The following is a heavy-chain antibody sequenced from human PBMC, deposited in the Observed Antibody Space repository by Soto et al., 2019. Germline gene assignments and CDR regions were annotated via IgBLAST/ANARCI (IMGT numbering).Heavy chain of an antibody. CDR3: AREGPYYDILTGYYEGGWFDP. CDR2: IYYSGST. D-gene: IGHD3-9*01. J-gene: IGHJ5*02. CDR1: GGSISSGGYY. Sequence: QVQLQESGPGLVKPSQTLSLTCTVSGGSISSGGYYWSWIRQHPGKGLEWIGYIYYSGSTYYNPSLKSRVTISVDTSKNPFSLKLSSVTAADTAVYYCAREGPYYDILTGYYEGGWFDPWGQGTLVTVSS. V-gene: IGHV4-31*03.